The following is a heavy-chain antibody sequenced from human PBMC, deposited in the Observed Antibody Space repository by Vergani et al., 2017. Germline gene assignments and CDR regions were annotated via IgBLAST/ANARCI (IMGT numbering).Heavy chain of an antibody. D-gene: IGHD2-2*01. CDR1: NYTFRSFG. CDR3: ARVEVVPAAKFDY. Sequence: QSQLVQSGAEVRKPGASLKVSCKSFNYTFRSFGITWVRQAPGQGLEWMGWISGFSGDTNYAQKFQGRVTMTRDTSISTAYMELSRLRSDDTAVYYCARVEVVPAAKFDYWGQGTLVTVSS. J-gene: IGHJ4*02. CDR2: ISGFSGDT. V-gene: IGHV1-18*01.